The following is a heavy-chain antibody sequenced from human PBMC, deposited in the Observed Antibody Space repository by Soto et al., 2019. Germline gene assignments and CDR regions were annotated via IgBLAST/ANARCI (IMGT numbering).Heavy chain of an antibody. J-gene: IGHJ3*02. CDR3: ARGSPPIFGVVAFDI. Sequence: ASVKVSCKASGYTFTSYYMHWVRQAPGQGLEWMGIINPSGGSTSYAQKFQGRVTMTRDTSTSTVYMELSSLRSEDTAVYYCARGSPPIFGVVAFDIWGQGTMVTVSS. D-gene: IGHD3-3*01. CDR1: GYTFTSYY. V-gene: IGHV1-46*01. CDR2: INPSGGST.